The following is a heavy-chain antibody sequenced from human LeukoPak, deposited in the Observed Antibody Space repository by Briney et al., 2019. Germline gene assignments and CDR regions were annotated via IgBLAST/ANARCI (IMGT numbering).Heavy chain of an antibody. J-gene: IGHJ4*02. V-gene: IGHV1-8*03. CDR1: GYTFTSYD. Sequence: ASVKVSCKASGYTFTSYDINWVRQATGQGLEWLGWMNPNSGKTGFAQQFQGRVAITRNTSMRTAYMELSSLRSEDTAVYYCARGAPLGGTHNFDYWGQGTLVTVSS. D-gene: IGHD1-26*01. CDR2: MNPNSGKT. CDR3: ARGAPLGGTHNFDY.